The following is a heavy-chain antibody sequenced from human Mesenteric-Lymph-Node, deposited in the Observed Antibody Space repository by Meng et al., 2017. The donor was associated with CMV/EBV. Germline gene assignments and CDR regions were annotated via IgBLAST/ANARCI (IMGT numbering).Heavy chain of an antibody. Sequence: GGSLRLSCAASGFTFSSYEMNWVRQAPGKGLEWVSYISSSGSTIYYADSVKGRFTISRDNAKNSLYLQMNSLRAEDTAVYYCASFRTVTRQYNGMDVWGQGTTVTVSS. CDR1: GFTFSSYE. J-gene: IGHJ6*02. V-gene: IGHV3-48*03. D-gene: IGHD4-17*01. CDR2: ISSSGSTI. CDR3: ASFRTVTRQYNGMDV.